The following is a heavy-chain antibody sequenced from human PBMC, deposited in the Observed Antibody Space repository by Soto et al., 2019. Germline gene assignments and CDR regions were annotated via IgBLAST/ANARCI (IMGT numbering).Heavy chain of an antibody. CDR3: AKDLRKNYYDAFDF. J-gene: IGHJ4*02. CDR2: ISGSCCVT. D-gene: IGHD3-22*01. V-gene: IGHV3-23*01. CDR1: GFTFSDYA. Sequence: GGSLRLSCAASGFTFSDYAMTWVRQAPGKGLEWVSTISGSCCVTYYADSVKGRFTISRDNAKKTLFLQLNSLSAEDTATYYCAKDLRKNYYDAFDFWGQGTQVTVSS.